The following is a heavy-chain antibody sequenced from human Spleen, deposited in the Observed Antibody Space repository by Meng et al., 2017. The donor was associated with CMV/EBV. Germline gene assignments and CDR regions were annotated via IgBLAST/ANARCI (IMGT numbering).Heavy chain of an antibody. Sequence: ASVKVSCKASGYSFSSYSIIWVRQAPGQGLEWMGWLSADNGNTEYAQSLQDRVAMTTDTSASTAYMEVRSLRVDDTAVYYCASPEISRQQLSYGMDVWGQGTTVTVSS. CDR2: LSADNGNT. V-gene: IGHV1-18*01. CDR1: GYSFSSYS. J-gene: IGHJ6*02. D-gene: IGHD6-13*01. CDR3: ASPEISRQQLSYGMDV.